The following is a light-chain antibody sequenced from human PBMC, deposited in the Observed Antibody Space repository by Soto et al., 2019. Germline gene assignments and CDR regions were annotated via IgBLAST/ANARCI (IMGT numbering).Light chain of an antibody. J-gene: IGKJ5*01. Sequence: EIVLTQSPGTLSLSPGERATLSCRASESVSSSSLAWYQQKPGQAPRLLMHGASSRATGIPDRFSGSGSGADFTLTISRVEPEDFAVYYCQHYGTSPEVTFGHGTRLEIK. CDR2: GAS. CDR3: QHYGTSPEVT. CDR1: ESVSSSS. V-gene: IGKV3-20*01.